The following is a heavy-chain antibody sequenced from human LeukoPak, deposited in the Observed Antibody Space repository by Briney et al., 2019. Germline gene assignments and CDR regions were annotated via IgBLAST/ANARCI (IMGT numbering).Heavy chain of an antibody. V-gene: IGHV6-1*01. CDR3: ARVVWNSENYFYFDC. J-gene: IGHJ4*02. CDR1: GDSVSSNSAA. D-gene: IGHD2/OR15-2a*01. CDR2: TYYRSKWYH. Sequence: SQTLSLTCAISGDSVSSNSAAWNWIRQSPSRGLEWLGRTYYRSKWYHDYADSVKSRIIINPDTSKNQFSLQLSSVTPEDTAMYFCARVVWNSENYFYFDCWGQGTLVTVSS.